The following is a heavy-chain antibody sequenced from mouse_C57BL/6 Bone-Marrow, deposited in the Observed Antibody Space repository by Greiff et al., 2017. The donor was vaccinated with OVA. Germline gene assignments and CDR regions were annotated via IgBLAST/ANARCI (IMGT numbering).Heavy chain of an antibody. CDR3: ARHLTLAY. D-gene: IGHD4-1*01. CDR1: GFTFSSYG. CDR2: ISSGGSYT. J-gene: IGHJ3*01. V-gene: IGHV5-6*01. Sequence: EVKVVESGGDLVKPGGSLKLSCAASGFTFSSYGMSWVRQTPDKRLEWVATISSGGSYTYSPDSVQGRFTISRDNAKNTLYLQMSSLKSEDTAMYYCARHLTLAYWGQGTLVTVSA.